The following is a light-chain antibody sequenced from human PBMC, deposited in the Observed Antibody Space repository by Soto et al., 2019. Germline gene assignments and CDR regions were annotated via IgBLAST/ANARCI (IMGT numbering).Light chain of an antibody. CDR1: QDISVY. J-gene: IGKJ2*01. Sequence: DIQMTQSPASLSASVGDRVTITCQASQDISVYLNWYQQKPGKAPKLLIYDASNLGTGVPSRFSGSGSGTVFTFTITSLQPEDLATYSCQQYDSLPLTFGQGTKLEI. V-gene: IGKV1-33*01. CDR2: DAS. CDR3: QQYDSLPLT.